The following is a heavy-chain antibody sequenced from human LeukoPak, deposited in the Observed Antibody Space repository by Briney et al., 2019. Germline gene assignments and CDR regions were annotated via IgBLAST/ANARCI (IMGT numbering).Heavy chain of an antibody. CDR1: GFTFSDYY. J-gene: IGHJ4*02. D-gene: IGHD4-17*01. Sequence: PGGSLRLSCAASGFTFSDYYMTWIRQAPGKGLEWVSYITYSGTTMYYADSVKGRFTISRDNAKNSLYLQMNSLRAEDTAVYYCAIVHYGDYIFWGQGTLVTVSS. CDR3: AIVHYGDYIF. V-gene: IGHV3-11*01. CDR2: ITYSGTTM.